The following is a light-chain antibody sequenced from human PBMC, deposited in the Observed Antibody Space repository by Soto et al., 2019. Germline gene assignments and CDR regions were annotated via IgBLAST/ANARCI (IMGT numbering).Light chain of an antibody. Sequence: DIVMTQSPLSLPVTPGEPASISCRSSQSLLHSNGYNYLDWYLQKPGQSPQLLIYLGSNRASGVPDRFSGSGSGTDFTLNISRVEAEDVGVYYCMQALQTPFTFGQGTRLEMK. J-gene: IGKJ5*01. CDR2: LGS. CDR3: MQALQTPFT. CDR1: QSLLHSNGYNY. V-gene: IGKV2-28*01.